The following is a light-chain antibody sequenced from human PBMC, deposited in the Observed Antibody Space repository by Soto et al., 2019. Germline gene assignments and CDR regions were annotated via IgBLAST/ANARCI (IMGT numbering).Light chain of an antibody. CDR3: SSYAGSTPYV. CDR2: EVS. J-gene: IGLJ1*01. V-gene: IGLV2-8*01. Sequence: QSDLTQPPSASGSPGQSVTISCTGTSSDVGGYNYVSWYQQHPGKAPKLMIYEVSKRPSGVPDRFSGSKSGNTASLTVSGLQAEEEADYYCSSYAGSTPYVFGTGTKLTVL. CDR1: SSDVGGYNY.